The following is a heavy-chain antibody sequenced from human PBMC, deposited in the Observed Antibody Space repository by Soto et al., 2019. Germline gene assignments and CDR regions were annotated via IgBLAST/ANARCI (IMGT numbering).Heavy chain of an antibody. CDR3: ASFLGPAQFDS. V-gene: IGHV3-7*01. Sequence: EVHLVESGGGLVQSGGSRTLSCAASGFTFRNYWMTWVRQAPGKGLEWVADIKEDGSQKNYMDSMKGRFTISRDNAENSLYLQMNSLRVEDTALYYCASFLGPAQFDSWGQGTLVTVSS. D-gene: IGHD2-2*01. CDR2: IKEDGSQK. CDR1: GFTFRNYW. J-gene: IGHJ4*02.